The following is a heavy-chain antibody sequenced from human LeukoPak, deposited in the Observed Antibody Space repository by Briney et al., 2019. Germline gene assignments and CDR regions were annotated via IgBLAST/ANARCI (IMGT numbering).Heavy chain of an antibody. Sequence: GGSLRLSCAASGFTFSSYAMSWVRQAPGKGLEWVSAISGSGGSTYYADSVKGRFTISRDNSKNSLYLQMDSLRAEDTAVYYCAELGITMIGGVWGKGTAVTISS. V-gene: IGHV3-23*01. CDR2: ISGSGGST. D-gene: IGHD3-10*02. CDR3: AELGITMIGGV. CDR1: GFTFSSYA. J-gene: IGHJ6*04.